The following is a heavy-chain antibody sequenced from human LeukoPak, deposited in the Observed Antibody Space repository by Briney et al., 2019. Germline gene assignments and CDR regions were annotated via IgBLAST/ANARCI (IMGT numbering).Heavy chain of an antibody. CDR3: AKVPTAGTPLPYYFDY. CDR2: ISGSGGST. CDR1: GFTFSSYA. Sequence: PGGSLRLSCAASGFTFSSYAMSWVRQAPGKGLEWVSAISGSGGSTYYADSVKVRFTISRDNSKNTLYLQMNSLRAEDTAVYYCAKVPTAGTPLPYYFDYWGQGTLVTVSS. J-gene: IGHJ4*02. V-gene: IGHV3-23*01.